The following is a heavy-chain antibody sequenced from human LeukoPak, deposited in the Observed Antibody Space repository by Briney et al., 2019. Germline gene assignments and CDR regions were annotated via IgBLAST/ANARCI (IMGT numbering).Heavy chain of an antibody. CDR2: ISTTTSPI. J-gene: IGHJ5*02. V-gene: IGHV3-48*01. CDR3: AKEAVAGTNWFDP. D-gene: IGHD6-19*01. Sequence: GGSLRLSCAASGFTFSAYSMNWVRQAPGKGLEWVSYISTTTSPIYYADSVKGRFTISRDNAKNSLYLQMHNLRAEDTAIYYCAKEAVAGTNWFDPWGQGTLVTVSS. CDR1: GFTFSAYS.